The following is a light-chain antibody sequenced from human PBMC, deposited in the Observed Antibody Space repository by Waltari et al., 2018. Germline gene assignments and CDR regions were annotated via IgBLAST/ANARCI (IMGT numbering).Light chain of an antibody. CDR1: QGISNW. V-gene: IGKV1-33*01. CDR3: QQHDNSPYS. CDR2: RAS. J-gene: IGKJ2*03. Sequence: DIQMTQSPSSLSASVGDRVNITCRASQGISNWLARYQQKPGKAPKLLIYRASNLETGVPSRFSGSGSGTDFTLTISSLQPEDIATYYCQQHDNSPYSFGQGTKVEIK.